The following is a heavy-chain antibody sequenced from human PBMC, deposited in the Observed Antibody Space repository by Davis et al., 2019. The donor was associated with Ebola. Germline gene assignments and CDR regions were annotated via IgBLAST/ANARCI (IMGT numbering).Heavy chain of an antibody. Sequence: ASVKVSCKASGGTFSSYAISWVRQAPGQGLEWMGWINPNSGGTNYAQKFQGRVTMTRDTSISTAYMELSRLRSDDTAVYYCARVGASGSYFNFDYWGQGTLVTVSS. J-gene: IGHJ4*02. D-gene: IGHD1-26*01. CDR2: INPNSGGT. V-gene: IGHV1-2*02. CDR1: GGTFSSYA. CDR3: ARVGASGSYFNFDY.